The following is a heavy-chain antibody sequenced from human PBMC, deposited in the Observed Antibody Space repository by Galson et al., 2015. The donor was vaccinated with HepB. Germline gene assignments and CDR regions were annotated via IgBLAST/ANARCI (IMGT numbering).Heavy chain of an antibody. CDR1: GFTFSSYA. D-gene: IGHD6-19*01. J-gene: IGHJ1*01. Sequence: SLRLSCAASGFTFSSYAMHWVRRAPGKGLEWVAVISYDGRNKYYVDSVKGRFTISRDSSKNTLYLQMNSLRAEDTAVYYCARDKLETVAGTGYFQHWGQGTLVTVSS. CDR2: ISYDGRNK. V-gene: IGHV3-30*04. CDR3: ARDKLETVAGTGYFQH.